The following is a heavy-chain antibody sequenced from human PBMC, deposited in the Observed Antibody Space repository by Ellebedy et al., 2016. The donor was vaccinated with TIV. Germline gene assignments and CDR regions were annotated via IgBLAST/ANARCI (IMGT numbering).Heavy chain of an antibody. J-gene: IGHJ6*03. CDR2: IFYSGST. V-gene: IGHV4-59*01. CDR3: ARASGTNYHYYYMDV. CDR1: AGALSGFY. Sequence: MPSETLSLTCTASAGALSGFYWSWVRQPPGKGLEWIGNIFYSGSTNYNPSLKSRVTISVDTSKNQFSLKLSSVTAADTAVYYCARASGTNYHYYYMDVWGKGTTVTVSS. D-gene: IGHD1-26*01.